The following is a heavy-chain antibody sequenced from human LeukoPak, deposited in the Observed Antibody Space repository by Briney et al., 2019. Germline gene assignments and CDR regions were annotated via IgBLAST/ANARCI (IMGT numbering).Heavy chain of an antibody. Sequence: MASEALSLTCTVSGGSISSSSYYWGWIRQPPGKGLEWIGSIYYSGSTYYNPSLKSRVTISVDTSKNQFSLKLSSVTAADTAVYYCARNPKSGWYGDAFDIWGQGTMVTVSS. CDR1: GGSISSSSYY. D-gene: IGHD6-19*01. CDR2: IYYSGST. J-gene: IGHJ3*02. CDR3: ARNPKSGWYGDAFDI. V-gene: IGHV4-39*01.